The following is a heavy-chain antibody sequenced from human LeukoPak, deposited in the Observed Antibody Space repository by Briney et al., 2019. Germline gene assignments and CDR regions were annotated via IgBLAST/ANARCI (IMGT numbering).Heavy chain of an antibody. CDR1: GYTFTGYY. D-gene: IGHD5-18*01. V-gene: IGHV1-2*02. Sequence: GASVKVSCKASGYTFTGYYMHWVRQAPGQGLEWMGWINPNSGGTNYAQKFQGRVTMTRDTSISTAYMELSRLRSDVTAVYYCAREYVDTAMVPTFDYWGQGTLVTVSS. J-gene: IGHJ4*02. CDR2: INPNSGGT. CDR3: AREYVDTAMVPTFDY.